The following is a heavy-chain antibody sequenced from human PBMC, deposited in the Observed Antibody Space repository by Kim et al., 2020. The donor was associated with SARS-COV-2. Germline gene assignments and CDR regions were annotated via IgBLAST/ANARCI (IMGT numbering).Heavy chain of an antibody. CDR2: TYYRSKCYT. CDR1: GDSVSSNSAA. Sequence: SQTLSLTCDISGDSVSSNSAAWNWIRQSPSRGLEWLGRTYYRSKCYTDYALSVKGRITINPDTSKNQFSLQLNSVTPEDTAVYYCARDRQRAGTGVDYWGQGTLVTGSS. V-gene: IGHV6-1*01. D-gene: IGHD6-19*01. J-gene: IGHJ4*02. CDR3: ARDRQRAGTGVDY.